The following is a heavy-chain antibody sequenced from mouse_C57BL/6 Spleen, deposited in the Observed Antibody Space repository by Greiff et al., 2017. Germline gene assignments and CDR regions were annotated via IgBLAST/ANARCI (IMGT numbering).Heavy chain of an antibody. CDR1: GFTFSSYA. V-gene: IGHV5-9-1*02. CDR3: TRDPYDYGYAMDY. CDR2: ISSGGDYI. Sequence: EVKVVESGEGLVKPGGSLKLSCAASGFTFSSYAMSWVRQTPEKRLEWVAYISSGGDYIYYADTVKGRFTISRDNARNTLYLQMSSLKSEDTAMYYCTRDPYDYGYAMDYWGQGTSVTVSS. J-gene: IGHJ4*01. D-gene: IGHD2-4*01.